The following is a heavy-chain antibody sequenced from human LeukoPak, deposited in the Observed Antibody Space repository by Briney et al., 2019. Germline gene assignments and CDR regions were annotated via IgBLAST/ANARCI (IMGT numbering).Heavy chain of an antibody. D-gene: IGHD3-10*01. CDR3: ARNVSRVPDY. CDR1: GYTFSSYG. CDR2: IIASNGYT. V-gene: IGHV1-18*01. J-gene: IGHJ4*02. Sequence: ASVTVSCKASGYTFSSYGISWVRQAPGQGLEWMGWIIASNGYTNYAQKFQGRVTMTTDTSTSTAYMELRSLTSDDTAVYYCARNVSRVPDYWGQGTLVTVSS.